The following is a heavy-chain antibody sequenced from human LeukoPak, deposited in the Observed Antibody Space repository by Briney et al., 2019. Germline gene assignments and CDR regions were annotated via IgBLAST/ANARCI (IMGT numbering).Heavy chain of an antibody. Sequence: SGPTLVKPTQTLTLTCTFSGFSLSTSGVGVGWIRQSPGKAPEWLALIYWDDDKRYSPSLKSRLTITKDTSKNQVVLTMTNMDPVDTATYYCARTYDSSGYYSFFFDYWGQGTLVTVPS. CDR1: GFSLSTSGVG. D-gene: IGHD3-22*01. V-gene: IGHV2-5*02. J-gene: IGHJ4*02. CDR2: IYWDDDK. CDR3: ARTYDSSGYYSFFFDY.